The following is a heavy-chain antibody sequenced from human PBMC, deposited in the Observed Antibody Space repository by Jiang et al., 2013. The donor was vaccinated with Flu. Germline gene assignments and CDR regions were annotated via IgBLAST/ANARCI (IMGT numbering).Heavy chain of an antibody. CDR1: GYTFTSYA. Sequence: QSGSELKEPGTSVIISCESSGYTFTSYAINWVRRAPGQGLEWMGWINTNTGHPTYAQGFTGRFVFSLDTSVSTAYLQISSLKAADTAVYYCARAAGSGNINNVHWFDPWGQGTLVTVSS. J-gene: IGHJ5*02. CDR3: ARAAGSGNINNVHWFDP. V-gene: IGHV7-4-1*02. D-gene: IGHD3-10*01. CDR2: INTNTGHP.